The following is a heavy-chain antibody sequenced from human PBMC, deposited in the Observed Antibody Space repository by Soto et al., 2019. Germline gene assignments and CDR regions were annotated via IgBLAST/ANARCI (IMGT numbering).Heavy chain of an antibody. CDR2: INPNSGGT. Sequence: ASVKVSCKASGYTFTSYYMHWVRQAPGQGLEWMGWINPNSGGTNYAQKFQGWVTMTRDTSISTAYMELSRLRSDDTAVYYCARGLRYFDWLFRSGGMDVWGQGTTVTVSS. D-gene: IGHD3-9*01. V-gene: IGHV1-2*04. CDR1: GYTFTSYY. CDR3: ARGLRYFDWLFRSGGMDV. J-gene: IGHJ6*02.